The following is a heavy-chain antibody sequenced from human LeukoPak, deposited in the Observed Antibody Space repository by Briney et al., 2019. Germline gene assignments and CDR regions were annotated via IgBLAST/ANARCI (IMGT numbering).Heavy chain of an antibody. J-gene: IGHJ4*02. CDR2: ISYDGSNK. D-gene: IGHD2-2*01. Sequence: PGGSLRLSCAASGFTFSSYGMHWVRQAPGKGLEWVAVISYDGSNKYYADSVKGRFTISRDNSKNTLYLQMNSLRAEDTAVYYCARVFSPLRTLDYWGQGTLVTVSS. CDR1: GFTFSSYG. CDR3: ARVFSPLRTLDY. V-gene: IGHV3-30*03.